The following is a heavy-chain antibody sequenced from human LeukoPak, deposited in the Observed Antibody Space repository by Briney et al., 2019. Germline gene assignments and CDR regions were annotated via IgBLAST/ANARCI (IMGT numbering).Heavy chain of an antibody. CDR3: ATYSSSNGREFQY. CDR2: IQQHGSET. J-gene: IGHJ1*01. CDR1: GFTFSNYW. Sequence: GGSLRLSCEGSGFTFSNYWMSWVRQAPGKGLEWAANIQQHGSETYYGDSVKGRFTISRDNAKNSLYLQMNSLRAEDTAVYYCATYSSSNGREFQYWGQGTLVTVSS. D-gene: IGHD2-2*01. V-gene: IGHV3-7*01.